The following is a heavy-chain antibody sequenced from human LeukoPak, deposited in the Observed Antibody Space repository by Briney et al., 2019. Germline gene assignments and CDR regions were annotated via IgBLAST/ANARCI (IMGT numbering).Heavy chain of an antibody. CDR3: AKAPGRIAAAGTGYFDY. Sequence: GGYLRLSFAASGFTFDDYAMDWVRQAPGKGLEWVSLISWDGGGTYYADSVKGRFTISRDNSKNSLYLQMNSLRAEDTALYYCAKAPGRIAAAGTGYFDYWGQGTLVTVSS. CDR1: GFTFDDYA. CDR2: ISWDGGGT. D-gene: IGHD6-13*01. V-gene: IGHV3-43D*03. J-gene: IGHJ4*02.